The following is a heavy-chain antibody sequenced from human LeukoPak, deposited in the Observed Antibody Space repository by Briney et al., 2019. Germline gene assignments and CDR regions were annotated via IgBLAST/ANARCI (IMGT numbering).Heavy chain of an antibody. CDR2: IYYTGAT. CDR1: GGSISSYY. D-gene: IGHD4-11*01. V-gene: IGHV4-59*01. J-gene: IGHJ3*02. CDR3: ARDRRESSKPNDAFDI. Sequence: SETLSLTCSVSGGSISSYYWSWIRQSPGKGLEWIGYIYYTGATYYNPSLESRVTVSIDTSKRQLSLELRSVTAADSAVYFCARDRRESSKPNDAFDIWAKGQWSQSLQ.